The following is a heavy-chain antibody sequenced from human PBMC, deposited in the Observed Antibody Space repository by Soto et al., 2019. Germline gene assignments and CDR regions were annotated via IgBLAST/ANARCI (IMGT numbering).Heavy chain of an antibody. J-gene: IGHJ4*02. CDR2: ISAYNGNT. CDR1: GYTFTSYG. V-gene: IGHV1-18*04. CDR3: ARDLDTAMVAPFDY. Sequence: ASVKVSCKASGYTFTSYGISWVRQAPGQGLEWMGWISAYNGNTNYAQKLQGRVTMTTDTSTSTAYMELRSLRSDDTAVYYCARDLDTAMVAPFDYWGKGTLVTVSS. D-gene: IGHD5-18*01.